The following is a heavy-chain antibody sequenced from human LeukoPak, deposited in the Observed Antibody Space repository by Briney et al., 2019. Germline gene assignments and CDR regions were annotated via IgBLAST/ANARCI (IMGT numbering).Heavy chain of an antibody. Sequence: GASVKVSCKASGYTFTGYYMHWVRQAPGQGLEWVGRINPNSGGTNYAQKFQGRVTMTRDTSISTAYMELSRLRSDDTAVYYCARAPLYYYDSSGYLQHWGQGTLVTVSS. CDR2: INPNSGGT. J-gene: IGHJ1*01. D-gene: IGHD3-22*01. V-gene: IGHV1-2*06. CDR3: ARAPLYYYDSSGYLQH. CDR1: GYTFTGYY.